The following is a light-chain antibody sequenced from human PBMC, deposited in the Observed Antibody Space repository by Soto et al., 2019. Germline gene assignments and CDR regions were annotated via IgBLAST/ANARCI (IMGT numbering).Light chain of an antibody. CDR3: QQYGSSPWT. Sequence: EILMTQSPATLSVSPGERATLSCRASQSVNSIYLAWYQQKPGQAPRLLISGASSRATGIPDRFSGSGSATDFTLTISRLEPEDFAVYYCQQYGSSPWTFGQGTKVDIK. CDR2: GAS. J-gene: IGKJ1*01. CDR1: QSVNSIY. V-gene: IGKV3-20*01.